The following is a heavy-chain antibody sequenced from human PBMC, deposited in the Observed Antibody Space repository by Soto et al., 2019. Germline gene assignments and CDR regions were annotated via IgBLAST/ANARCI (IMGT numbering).Heavy chain of an antibody. CDR1: GFTFSSYA. Sequence: HPGGSLRLSCAASGFTFSSYAMHWVRQAPGKGLEWVAVISYDGSNKYYADSVKGRFTISRDNSKNTLYLQMNSLRAEDTAVYYCASTWEGCSGGSCILRSRYYYGMDVWGQGTTVTVSS. V-gene: IGHV3-30-3*01. CDR2: ISYDGSNK. CDR3: ASTWEGCSGGSCILRSRYYYGMDV. J-gene: IGHJ6*02. D-gene: IGHD2-15*01.